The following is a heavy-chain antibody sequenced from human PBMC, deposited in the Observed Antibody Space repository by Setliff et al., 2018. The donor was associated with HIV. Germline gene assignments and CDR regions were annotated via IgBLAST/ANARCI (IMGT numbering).Heavy chain of an antibody. CDR1: GGSINSRSYY. CDR2: IYFSGTP. Sequence: SETLSLTCTVSGGSINSRSYYWAWIRQPPGKGLEWVASIYFSGTPYYNPSLKNRVTISVNTSKNQFSLKLSSVTAADTAVYYCARHPDYGEGWFDPWGQGTLVTVSS. CDR3: ARHPDYGEGWFDP. J-gene: IGHJ5*02. D-gene: IGHD4-17*01. V-gene: IGHV4-39*01.